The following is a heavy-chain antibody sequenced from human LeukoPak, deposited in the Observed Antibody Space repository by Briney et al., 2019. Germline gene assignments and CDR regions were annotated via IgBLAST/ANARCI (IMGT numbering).Heavy chain of an antibody. D-gene: IGHD3-10*01. Sequence: GRSLRLSCTASGFTFGDYAMSWVRQVPGKGLEWVGFIRSKAYGGTTEYAASVKGRFTISRDDSKSIAYLQMNSLKTEDTAVYYCTRDYYGSGSYYKLNYYYYMDVWGKGTTVTVSS. CDR1: GFTFGDYA. CDR2: IRSKAYGGTT. CDR3: TRDYYGSGSYYKLNYYYYMDV. V-gene: IGHV3-49*04. J-gene: IGHJ6*03.